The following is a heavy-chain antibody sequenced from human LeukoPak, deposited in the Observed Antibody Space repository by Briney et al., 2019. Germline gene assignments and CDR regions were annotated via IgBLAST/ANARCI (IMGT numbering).Heavy chain of an antibody. D-gene: IGHD4/OR15-4a*01. Sequence: GRSLRLSCAASGFTFSNYGMHWVRQAPGKGLEWVAVIWYDGTNKYYADSVKGRFTISRDNSKNTLYLQMNSLRAEDTAVYYCARDNDYGGYYFDYWGQGTLVTVSS. CDR3: ARDNDYGGYYFDY. J-gene: IGHJ4*02. V-gene: IGHV3-33*01. CDR2: IWYDGTNK. CDR1: GFTFSNYG.